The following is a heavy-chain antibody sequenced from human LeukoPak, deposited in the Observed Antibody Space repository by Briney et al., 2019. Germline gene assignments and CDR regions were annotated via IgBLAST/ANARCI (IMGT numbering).Heavy chain of an antibody. CDR1: GFTFGTYA. J-gene: IGHJ4*02. D-gene: IGHD6-19*01. CDR2: ISSSSSTI. CDR3: ARDAGSGYFDY. Sequence: PGRSLRLSCAASGFTFGTYAMNWVRQAPGKGLEWVSYISSSSSTIYFPDSVKGRFTIPRDNAKNSLYLQMSGLRDEDTAVCYCARDAGSGYFDYWGQGTLVTVSS. V-gene: IGHV3-48*02.